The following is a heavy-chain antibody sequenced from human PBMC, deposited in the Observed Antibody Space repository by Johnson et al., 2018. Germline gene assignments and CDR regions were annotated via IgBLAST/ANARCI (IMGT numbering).Heavy chain of an antibody. V-gene: IGHV3-30*14. D-gene: IGHD2/OR15-2a*01. Sequence: QVQLVQCGGGVVQPGRSPRLCCAASGFTFSSYAMHWVRQAPGKGLEWVAVISYDGNDKYYAGSVEGRFTLPRDNSKSMVYLQMNSVRAEDSAVYYCARVGPENRETLGIYYYFYAMDVWGQGTTVTVSS. J-gene: IGHJ6*02. CDR2: ISYDGNDK. CDR1: GFTFSSYA. CDR3: ARVGPENRETLGIYYYFYAMDV.